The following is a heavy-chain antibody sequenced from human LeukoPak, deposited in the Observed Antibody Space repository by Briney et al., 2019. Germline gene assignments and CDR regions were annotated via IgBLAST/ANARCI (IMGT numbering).Heavy chain of an antibody. D-gene: IGHD3-9*01. J-gene: IGHJ4*02. CDR3: ARSGPYYDILTGYYNFFDY. V-gene: IGHV1-8*01. CDR1: GYTLTSYD. Sequence: GASVKVSCKASGYTLTSYDINWVRQATGQGLEWMGWMNPNSGNTGYAQKFQGRVTMTRNTSISTAYMELSSLRSEDTAVYYCARSGPYYDILTGYYNFFDYWGQGTLVTVSS. CDR2: MNPNSGNT.